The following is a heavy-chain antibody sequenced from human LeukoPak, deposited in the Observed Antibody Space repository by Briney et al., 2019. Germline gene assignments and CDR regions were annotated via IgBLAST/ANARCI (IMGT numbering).Heavy chain of an antibody. D-gene: IGHD3-22*01. V-gene: IGHV4-4*07. CDR3: ARSPDYYDSSGPYYFDY. J-gene: IGHJ4*02. CDR2: IYTSGST. CDR1: GGSISSYY. Sequence: SETLSLTCTVSGGSISSYYWSWIRQPAGKGLEWIGRIYTSGSTNYNPSLKSRVTMSVDTSKNQFSLKLSSVTAADTAVYYCARSPDYYDSSGPYYFDYWGQGTLVTVSS.